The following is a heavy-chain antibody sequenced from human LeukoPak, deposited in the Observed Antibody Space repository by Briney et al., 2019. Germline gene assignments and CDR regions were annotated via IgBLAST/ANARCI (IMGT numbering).Heavy chain of an antibody. J-gene: IGHJ3*02. CDR2: ISTSSSTT. V-gene: IGHV3-48*01. CDR3: ARDLLASRSAFAI. Sequence: GGALRLSCAASGFTFTTYSMNWVRQAPGKGLEWVSYISTSSSTTYYADSVKGRFAISRDNAKNSLYLQMNSLRVEDTAVYYCARDLLASRSAFAIWGQGTMVTVSS. CDR1: GFTFTTYS.